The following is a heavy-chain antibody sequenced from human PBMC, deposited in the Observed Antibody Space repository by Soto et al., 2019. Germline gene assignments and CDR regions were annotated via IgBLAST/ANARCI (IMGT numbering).Heavy chain of an antibody. CDR3: ARERYSYAFDS. CDR1: GGSISGYY. Sequence: SETRSLTCSVSGGSISGYYWSWIRQPPGKGLEWIGNIDYSGSNNYSPSLKSPVTISIDTSKKQLSLKLMSVTAADTAVYYCARERYSYAFDSWGQGTLVTVCS. CDR2: IDYSGSN. J-gene: IGHJ4*02. V-gene: IGHV4-59*01. D-gene: IGHD5-18*01.